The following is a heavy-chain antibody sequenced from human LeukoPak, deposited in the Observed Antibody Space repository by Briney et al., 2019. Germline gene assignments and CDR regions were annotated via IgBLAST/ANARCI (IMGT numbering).Heavy chain of an antibody. J-gene: IGHJ3*02. D-gene: IGHD6-19*01. CDR1: GFTFSSYA. V-gene: IGHV3-23*01. CDR3: VSSTGWYADAFDI. CDR2: ISGRGGNT. Sequence: GGSLRLSCAASGFTFSSYAMSWVRQAPGKGLEWVSAISGRGGNTYYADSVKGRFTISRDNSKNTLYLQMNSLRAEDTAVYYCVSSTGWYADAFDIWGQGTMVTVSS.